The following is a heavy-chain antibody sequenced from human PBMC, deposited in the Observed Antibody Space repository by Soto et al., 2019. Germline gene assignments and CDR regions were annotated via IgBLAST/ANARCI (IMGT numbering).Heavy chain of an antibody. J-gene: IGHJ4*02. CDR2: IYYSGST. V-gene: IGHV4-39*01. CDR3: ARTYDFWRGYSAY. CDR1: GGSISSSSYY. Sequence: SETLSLTCTVSGGSISSSSYYWGWIRQPPGKGLEWIGSIYYSGSTYYNPSLKSRVTISVDTSKNQFSLKLSSVTAADTAVYYCARTYDFWRGYSAYWGQGTLVTVSS. D-gene: IGHD3-3*01.